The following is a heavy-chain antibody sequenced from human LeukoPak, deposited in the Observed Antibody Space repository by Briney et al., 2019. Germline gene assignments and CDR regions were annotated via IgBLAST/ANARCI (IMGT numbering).Heavy chain of an antibody. CDR3: ARDQSGSGWYH. V-gene: IGHV3-7*04. CDR2: IREDGSEK. Sequence: GRSLRLSCAASGFTFSSFWMSWVRQAPGKGLEWVANIREDGSEKNYMDSVKGRFTISRDNAKKLVYLQVNSLRAEDTAVYYCARDQSGSGWYHWGQGTLVTVSS. CDR1: GFTFSSFW. J-gene: IGHJ5*02. D-gene: IGHD6-19*01.